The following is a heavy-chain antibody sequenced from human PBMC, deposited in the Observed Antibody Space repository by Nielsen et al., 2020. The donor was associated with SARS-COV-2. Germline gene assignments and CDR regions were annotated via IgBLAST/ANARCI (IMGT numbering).Heavy chain of an antibody. V-gene: IGHV3-73*01. CDR3: TRTWIQHYYYYGMDV. CDR1: GITFSGSA. D-gene: IGHD5-18*01. Sequence: GESLKISCAASGITFSGSAMHWVRQASGKGLEWVGRIRSKANSYATAYAASVKGRFTISRDDSKNTAYLQMDSLKTEDTAVYYCTRTWIQHYYYYGMDVWGQGTTVTVSS. CDR2: IRSKANSYAT. J-gene: IGHJ6*02.